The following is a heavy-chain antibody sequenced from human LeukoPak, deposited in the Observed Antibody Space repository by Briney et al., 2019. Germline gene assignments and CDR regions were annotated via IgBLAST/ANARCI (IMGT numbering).Heavy chain of an antibody. V-gene: IGHV4-38-2*02. J-gene: IGHJ4*02. D-gene: IGHD3/OR15-3a*01. Sequence: SETLSLTCTVSGSSISSGYYWGWIRQPPGKGLEWIGSIYHSGSTYYNASLKSQVSISIDTSKNQFSLRLTSVTAADTAVYYCARQTGSGLFILPGGQGTLVTVSS. CDR1: GSSISSGYY. CDR3: ARQTGSGLFILP. CDR2: IYHSGST.